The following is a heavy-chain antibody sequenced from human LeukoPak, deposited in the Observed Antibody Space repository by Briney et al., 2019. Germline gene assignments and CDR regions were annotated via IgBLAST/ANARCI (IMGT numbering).Heavy chain of an antibody. J-gene: IGHJ6*02. V-gene: IGHV3-9*01. Sequence: PGRSLRLSCAASGFTFDDYAMHWVRQAPGKGLEWVSGISWNSGSIGYADSVKGRFTISRDNAKNSLYLQMNSLRAEDTALYYCAKDIGFDGSVSYFRPQIYYYYYGMDVWGQGTTVTVSS. CDR1: GFTFDDYA. D-gene: IGHD3-10*01. CDR2: ISWNSGSI. CDR3: AKDIGFDGSVSYFRPQIYYYYYGMDV.